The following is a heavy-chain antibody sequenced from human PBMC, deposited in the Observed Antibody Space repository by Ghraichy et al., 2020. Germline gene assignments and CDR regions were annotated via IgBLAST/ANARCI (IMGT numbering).Heavy chain of an antibody. CDR3: ARTLGSDGGYGLDV. D-gene: IGHD4-23*01. Sequence: GESLNISCAASGFTVTNNHMSWVCQAPGKGLEWVSVTYSGGNSYYADSVKGRFTISRDISNNTLFLQMNRLRAEDTAVYYCARTLGSDGGYGLDVWGQGTTVTVSS. CDR2: TYSGGNS. J-gene: IGHJ6*02. CDR1: GFTVTNNH. V-gene: IGHV3-53*01.